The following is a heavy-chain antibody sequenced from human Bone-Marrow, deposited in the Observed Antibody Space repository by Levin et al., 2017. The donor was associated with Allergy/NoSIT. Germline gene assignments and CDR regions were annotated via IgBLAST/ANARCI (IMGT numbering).Heavy chain of an antibody. J-gene: IGHJ4*02. V-gene: IGHV3-30*04. CDR1: GFTFSSYI. CDR3: ATAGESGSYFDY. CDR2: ISSDGSNK. D-gene: IGHD1-26*01. Sequence: LSLTCAASGFTFSSYIMHWVHQAPGKGLEWVTVISSDGSNKHYADSVKGRFTISRDNSKNTLYLQMNSLRAEDTAVYYCATAGESGSYFDYWGQGTLVTVSS.